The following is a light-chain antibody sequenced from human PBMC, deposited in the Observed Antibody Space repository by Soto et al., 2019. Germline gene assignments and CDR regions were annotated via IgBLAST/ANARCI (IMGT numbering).Light chain of an antibody. CDR2: DAS. CDR1: QTVRNNY. J-gene: IGKJ4*01. V-gene: IGKV3-20*01. Sequence: GNGTLSQGGGCALSRRDSQTVRNNYLAWYQQKPGQATRLLIYDASSRATGIPDRVSGGGSWTDFTLTISIRVRSEFSGYYCLQFRSYSLTFGGGTKVDIK. CDR3: LQFRSYSLT.